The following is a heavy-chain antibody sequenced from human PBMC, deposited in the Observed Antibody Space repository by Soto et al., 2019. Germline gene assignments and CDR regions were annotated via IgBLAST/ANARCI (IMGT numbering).Heavy chain of an antibody. D-gene: IGHD1-26*01. J-gene: IGHJ5*02. CDR1: GGSFSGYY. CDR3: AREHGSWEVDPQALKNCFDP. CDR2: VNHGGTS. Sequence: PSETLSLTCAVHGGSFSGYYWDWIRQPPGKGLEWIGEVNHGGTSNYNPSLKSRAIISVDTSKNQFSLKLTSVTAEDTALYFCAREHGSWEVDPQALKNCFDPWGQGTLVTVSS. V-gene: IGHV4-34*01.